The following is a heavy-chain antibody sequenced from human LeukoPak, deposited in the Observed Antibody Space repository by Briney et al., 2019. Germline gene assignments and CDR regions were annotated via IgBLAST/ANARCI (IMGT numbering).Heavy chain of an antibody. CDR1: GGSIRSSSYY. V-gene: IGHV4-39*01. CDR3: ARQVVAVAGTGYFDY. J-gene: IGHJ4*02. Sequence: SETLSLTCTVSGGSIRSSSYYWRWIRQPPGKGLEWMGSICYSGSTYYNASLKSRGTISVDTCNNQFSLMLIAVTAADSAVYFGARQVVAVAGTGYFDYWGQGTLVTVSS. D-gene: IGHD6-19*01. CDR2: ICYSGST.